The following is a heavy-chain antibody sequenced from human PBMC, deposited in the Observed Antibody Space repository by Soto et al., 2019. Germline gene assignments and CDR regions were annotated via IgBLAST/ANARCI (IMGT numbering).Heavy chain of an antibody. CDR2: ISAYNGNT. J-gene: IGHJ5*02. CDR3: ARVVGAIGHWFYP. Sequence: ASVKVSCKASGYTFTSYGISWVRHAPGQGLEWMGRISAYNGNTNYAQKLQGRVTMTTDTSTSTAYMELRSLRSDDTAVYYWARVVGAIGHWFYPWGQGTLVTVSS. D-gene: IGHD1-26*01. CDR1: GYTFTSYG. V-gene: IGHV1-18*01.